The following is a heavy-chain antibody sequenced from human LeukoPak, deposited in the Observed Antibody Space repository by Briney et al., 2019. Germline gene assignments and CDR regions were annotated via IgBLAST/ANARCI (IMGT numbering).Heavy chain of an antibody. CDR2: INHSGST. V-gene: IGHV4-34*01. J-gene: IGHJ6*02. CDR3: ARGRGWYGGNSRTAYYYYGMDV. CDR1: GRSFSGYY. D-gene: IGHD6-19*01. Sequence: SETLSLTCAVYGRSFSGYYWSWIRQPPGKGLEWIGEINHSGSTNYNPSLKSRVTISVDTSKNQFSLKLSSVTAADTAVYYCARGRGWYGGNSRTAYYYYGMDVWGQGTTVTVSS.